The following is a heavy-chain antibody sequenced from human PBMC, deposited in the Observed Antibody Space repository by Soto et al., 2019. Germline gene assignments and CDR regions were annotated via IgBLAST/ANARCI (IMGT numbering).Heavy chain of an antibody. D-gene: IGHD3-3*01. CDR1: GGSFSGYY. CDR2: INHSGST. CDR3: ARGGVLRDFWSGYYSYYFDD. J-gene: IGHJ4*02. Sequence: SETLSLTCAVYGGSFSGYYWSWIRQPPGKGLEWIGEINHSGSTNYNPSLKSRVTISVDTSKNQFSLKLSSVTAADTAVYYCARGGVLRDFWSGYYSYYFDDSGQGTLVTVSS. V-gene: IGHV4-34*01.